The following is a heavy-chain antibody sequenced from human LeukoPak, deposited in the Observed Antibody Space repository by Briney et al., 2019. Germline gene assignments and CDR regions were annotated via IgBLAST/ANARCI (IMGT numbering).Heavy chain of an antibody. D-gene: IGHD6-13*01. Sequence: GGSLRLSCAASGFTFSSYAMSWVRQAPGKGLEWVSAISGSGGSTYYADSVKGRFTISRDNSKNTLYLQMNSLRAEDTAVYYCAKSDLAADTGGYFDYWGQGTLVTVSS. CDR2: ISGSGGST. V-gene: IGHV3-23*01. J-gene: IGHJ4*02. CDR3: AKSDLAADTGGYFDY. CDR1: GFTFSSYA.